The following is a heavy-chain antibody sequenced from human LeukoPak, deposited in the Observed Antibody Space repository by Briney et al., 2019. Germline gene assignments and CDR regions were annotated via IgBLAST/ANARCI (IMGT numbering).Heavy chain of an antibody. CDR1: GGSFSGYY. Sequence: PSETLSLTCAVYGGSFSGYYWSWIRQPPGKGLEWIGYIYYSGSTNYNPSLKSRVTISLDTSKNQFSLKLSSVTAADTAVYYCARYSGYDSLPRYFDYWGQGTLVTVSS. V-gene: IGHV4-59*01. CDR3: ARYSGYDSLPRYFDY. J-gene: IGHJ4*02. D-gene: IGHD5-12*01. CDR2: IYYSGST.